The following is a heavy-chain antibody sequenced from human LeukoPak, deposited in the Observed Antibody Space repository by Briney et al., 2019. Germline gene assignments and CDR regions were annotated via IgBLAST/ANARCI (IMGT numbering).Heavy chain of an antibody. Sequence: PGGSLRLSCAASGFTFSSYWMSWVRQAPGKGLEWVANIKQDGSEKYYVDSVKGRFTISRDNAKNSLYLQMNSLRAEDTAVYYCATQGRGRRLGYHYYGMDVWGQGTTVTVSS. CDR3: ATQGRGRRLGYHYYGMDV. J-gene: IGHJ6*02. CDR1: GFTFSSYW. V-gene: IGHV3-7*01. D-gene: IGHD2-21*01. CDR2: IKQDGSEK.